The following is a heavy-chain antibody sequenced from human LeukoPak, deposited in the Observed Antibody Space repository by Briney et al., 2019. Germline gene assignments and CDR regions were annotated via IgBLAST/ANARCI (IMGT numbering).Heavy chain of an antibody. V-gene: IGHV4-34*01. CDR1: GVSFSTYY. J-gene: IGHJ4*02. Sequence: SETLSLTCDVSGVSFSTYYWSWIRQSPEKGLEWIGEVNHSGYTNYNASLKGRVTISVDTSKNHFSLKLSSVTAADTAVYYCARQLYGSDYWGQGTLVTVSS. CDR2: VNHSGYT. CDR3: ARQLYGSDY. D-gene: IGHD4-17*01.